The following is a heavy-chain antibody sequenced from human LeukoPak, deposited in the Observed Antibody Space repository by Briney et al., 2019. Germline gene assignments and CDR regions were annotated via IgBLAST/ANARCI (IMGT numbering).Heavy chain of an antibody. CDR1: GYTFTSYY. CDR2: INPSGGST. V-gene: IGHV1-46*01. CDR3: ARASMSHAFDI. J-gene: IGHJ3*02. Sequence: ASVKVSCKASGYTFTSYYMHWVRQAPGQGLEWTGIINPSGGSTSYAQKFQGRVTMTRDTSTSTVYMELSSLRSEDTAVYYCARASMSHAFDIWGQGTMVTVSS.